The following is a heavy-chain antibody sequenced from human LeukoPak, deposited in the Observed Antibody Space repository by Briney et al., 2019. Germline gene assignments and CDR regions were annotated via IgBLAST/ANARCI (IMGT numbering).Heavy chain of an antibody. J-gene: IGHJ4*02. CDR1: GFTFSSYA. D-gene: IGHD2/OR15-2a*01. V-gene: IGHV3-30-3*01. CDR2: MSYDGSNK. CDR3: ARVSFCPRCHFDY. Sequence: PGRSLRLSCAASGFTFSSYAMHWVRQAPGKGLEWVAVMSYDGSNKYYADSVKGRFTISRDNSKNTLYLQMNSLRAEDTAVYCARVSFCPRCHFDYWGQGTLVTVSS.